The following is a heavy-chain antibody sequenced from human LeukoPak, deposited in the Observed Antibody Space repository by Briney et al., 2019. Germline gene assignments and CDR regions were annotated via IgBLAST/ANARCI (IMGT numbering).Heavy chain of an antibody. V-gene: IGHV4-34*01. D-gene: IGHD2-2*01. CDR2: INHSGST. CDR3: ARRRVVPAPWTP. CDR1: GGSFSGYY. J-gene: IGHJ5*02. Sequence: SETLSLTCAVYGGSFSGYYWSWIRQPPGKGLEWIGEINHSGSTNYNPSLKSRVTISVDTSKNQSSLKLSSVTAADTAVYYCARRRVVPAPWTPWGQGTLVTVSS.